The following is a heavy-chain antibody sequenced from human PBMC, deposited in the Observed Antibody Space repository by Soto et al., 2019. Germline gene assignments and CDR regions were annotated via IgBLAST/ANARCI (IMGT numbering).Heavy chain of an antibody. D-gene: IGHD2-15*01. Sequence: GGSLRLSCAASGFTSSTYWMHWVRQAPGKGLMWVTRINTDGSSTTYADSVKGRFTISRDNDKNTLYLQMNSLGGEDTAVYYCARNRMENCSGGSCLNWLAPWGQGALVTVSS. CDR3: ARNRMENCSGGSCLNWLAP. J-gene: IGHJ5*02. CDR1: GFTSSTYW. CDR2: INTDGSST. V-gene: IGHV3-74*03.